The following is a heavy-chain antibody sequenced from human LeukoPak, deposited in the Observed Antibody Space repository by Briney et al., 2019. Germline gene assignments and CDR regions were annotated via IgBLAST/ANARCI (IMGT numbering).Heavy chain of an antibody. CDR2: IRYEGSNK. D-gene: IGHD3-22*01. Sequence: GGSLRLSCAASGFTFSSYGMHWVRQAPGKGLEWVAFIRYEGSNKYYADSVKGRFTISRDNSKNTLYLQMNSLRAEDTAVYYCARDKGFMGYDSSGYPALPSDYWGQGTLVTVSS. V-gene: IGHV3-30*02. J-gene: IGHJ4*02. CDR1: GFTFSSYG. CDR3: ARDKGFMGYDSSGYPALPSDY.